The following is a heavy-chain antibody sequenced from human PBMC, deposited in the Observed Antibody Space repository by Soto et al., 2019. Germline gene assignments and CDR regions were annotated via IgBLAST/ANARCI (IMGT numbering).Heavy chain of an antibody. J-gene: IGHJ4*02. V-gene: IGHV3-23*01. CDR3: AKDPVLGYCSSTSCYSRFNIDY. Sequence: GGSLRLSCAASGFTFSSYAMSWVRQAPGKGLEWVSAISGSGGSTYYADSVKGRFTISRDNSKNTLYLQMNSLRAEDRAVYYCAKDPVLGYCSSTSCYSRFNIDYWGQGTLVTVSS. CDR2: ISGSGGST. D-gene: IGHD2-2*01. CDR1: GFTFSSYA.